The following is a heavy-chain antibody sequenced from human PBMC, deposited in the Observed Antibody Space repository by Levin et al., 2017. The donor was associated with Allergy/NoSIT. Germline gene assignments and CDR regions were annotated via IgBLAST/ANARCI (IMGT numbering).Heavy chain of an antibody. CDR3: ARHKSSYLGAMDV. Sequence: GESLKISCKGSGYSFASYWITWVRQMPGKGLEWMGRLDPSDSYANYGPSFEGHISISVDDARTTAYLQWSSLEAPDTAMYYCARHKSSYLGAMDVWGQGTPVTVSS. CDR2: LDPSDSYA. V-gene: IGHV5-10-1*01. CDR1: GYSFASYW. J-gene: IGHJ6*02.